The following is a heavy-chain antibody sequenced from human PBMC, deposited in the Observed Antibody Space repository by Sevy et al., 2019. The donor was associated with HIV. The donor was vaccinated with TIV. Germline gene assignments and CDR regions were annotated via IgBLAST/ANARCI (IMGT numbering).Heavy chain of an antibody. CDR1: GYTFTDTGYY. D-gene: IGHD3-3*01. CDR3: ARESYDFWTGPVDYDYGMDV. J-gene: IGHJ6*02. Sequence: ASVKVSCKASGYTFTDTGYYVDWVRQAPGQGLEWMGWINPKSGATNYAQKFQGRVTMTRDTSVSTANMELSRLRSDDTAVYYCARESYDFWTGPVDYDYGMDVWGQGTTVTVSS. V-gene: IGHV1-2*02. CDR2: INPKSGAT.